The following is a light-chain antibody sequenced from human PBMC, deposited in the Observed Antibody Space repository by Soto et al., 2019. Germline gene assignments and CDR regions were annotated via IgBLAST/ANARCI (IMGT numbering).Light chain of an antibody. CDR3: GAGDDSLAGYV. CDR1: SSNIGTNT. J-gene: IGLJ1*01. CDR2: ADV. Sequence: QAVVTQPPSASGTPGQRVTISCSGGSSNIGTNTVNWYQHLPGTTPKLLIFADVQRPSGVPDRFSGSKSGTSASLAISGIQSEDEADYYCGAGDDSLAGYVFGTGTKLTVL. V-gene: IGLV1-44*01.